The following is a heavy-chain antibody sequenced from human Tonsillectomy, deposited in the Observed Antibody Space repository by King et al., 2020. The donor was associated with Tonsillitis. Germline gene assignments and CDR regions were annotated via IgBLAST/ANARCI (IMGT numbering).Heavy chain of an antibody. CDR3: ARGGMGV. CDR1: GFTFSSFA. CDR2: ISSNGDNT. J-gene: IGHJ6*02. V-gene: IGHV3-64*01. Sequence: VQLVESGGGSVQPGGSLKLSCAASGFTFSSFAMHWVRQAPGKGLESVSSISSNGDNTYYANSVKGRFTISRDNSKNMLFLEMGSLRPEDMAVYYCARGGMGVWGQGTTVSVSS.